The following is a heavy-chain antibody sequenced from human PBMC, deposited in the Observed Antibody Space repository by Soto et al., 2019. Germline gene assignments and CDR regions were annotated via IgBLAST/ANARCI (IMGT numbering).Heavy chain of an antibody. CDR3: AKEKNRTFDS. V-gene: IGHV3-43*01. CDR1: GFTFDDHT. Sequence: GGSLRLSCVGSGFTFDDHTMHWVRQVAGKGLEWVSLITWDGESSFYADSVKGRFTISRDNGKRSLSLQMNSLRIEDTALYYCAKEKNRTFDSWGQGTLVTVSS. J-gene: IGHJ4*02. CDR2: ITWDGESS.